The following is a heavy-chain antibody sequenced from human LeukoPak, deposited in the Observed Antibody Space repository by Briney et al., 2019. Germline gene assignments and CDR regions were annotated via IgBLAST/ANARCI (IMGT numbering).Heavy chain of an antibody. J-gene: IGHJ6*04. V-gene: IGHV3-21*01. CDR2: VSSSSSYI. Sequence: GGSLRLSCAASGFTFSNYTMNWVRQAPGKGLEWVSSVSSSSSYIYYADSVKGRFTISRDNAKNSLYLQMNSLRAEDTAVYYCAELGITMIGGVWGKGTTVTISS. CDR1: GFTFSNYT. CDR3: AELGITMIGGV. D-gene: IGHD3-10*02.